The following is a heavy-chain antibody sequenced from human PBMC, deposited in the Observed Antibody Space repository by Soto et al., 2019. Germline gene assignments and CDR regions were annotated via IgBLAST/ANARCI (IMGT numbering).Heavy chain of an antibody. D-gene: IGHD6-13*01. V-gene: IGHV1-46*01. CDR3: ARLNGPAAAGMDV. Sequence: QVQLVQSGAEVKKPGASVKISCKASGYTFTSYYIYWVRQAPGQGLEWMAMINPSDGRTRNAQRFQGRVTMTRGTSTSTVYMDLSSLRSEDTAVYYCARLNGPAAAGMDVWGQGTTVTVSS. CDR1: GYTFTSYY. J-gene: IGHJ6*02. CDR2: INPSDGRT.